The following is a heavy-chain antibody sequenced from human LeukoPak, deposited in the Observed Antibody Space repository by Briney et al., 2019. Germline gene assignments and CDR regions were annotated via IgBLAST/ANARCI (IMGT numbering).Heavy chain of an antibody. D-gene: IGHD3-22*01. CDR3: ARNYYDTAGHFGY. Sequence: ASVKVSCKASGYTFSSYYFHWVRQAPGQGLEWMGLINPSGGATSFTQKFRGRVTMTRDMSTGTVFMELSSLRSDDTAVYFCARNYYDTAGHFGYWGQGTLVTVSS. CDR1: GYTFSSYY. V-gene: IGHV1-46*01. CDR2: INPSGGAT. J-gene: IGHJ4*02.